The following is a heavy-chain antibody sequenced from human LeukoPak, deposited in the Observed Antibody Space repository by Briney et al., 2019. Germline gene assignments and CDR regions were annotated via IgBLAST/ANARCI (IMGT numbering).Heavy chain of an antibody. J-gene: IGHJ6*02. D-gene: IGHD6-13*01. V-gene: IGHV4-4*07. CDR2: IYPSGST. CDR3: ARTSSNSWSYGMDV. CDR1: DGSISSYY. Sequence: SETLSLTCTVSDGSISSYYWSWIRQPAGKGLEWIGRIYPSGSTNYNPSLKSRVTMSVDTSKNQFSLELSSVTAADTAVYYCARTSSNSWSYGMDVWGQGTTVTVSS.